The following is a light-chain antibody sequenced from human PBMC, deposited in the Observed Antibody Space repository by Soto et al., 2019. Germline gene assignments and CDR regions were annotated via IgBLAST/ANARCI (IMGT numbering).Light chain of an antibody. J-gene: IGLJ1*01. CDR1: ASDVVGYNS. Sequence: QSALTQPASVSGSPGQSITISCTGTASDVVGYNSVSWYQQHPGKAPKLMIYEVTDRPSGVSNRFSGSKSGNTASLTISGLQAEDEADYYCLSFTSSNIYVFGTGTKLTVL. V-gene: IGLV2-14*03. CDR3: LSFTSSNIYV. CDR2: EVT.